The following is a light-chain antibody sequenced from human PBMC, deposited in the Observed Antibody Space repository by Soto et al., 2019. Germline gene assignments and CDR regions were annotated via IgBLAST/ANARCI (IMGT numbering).Light chain of an antibody. CDR1: QNVSTW. CDR3: QQGSRFPFT. CDR2: GAS. J-gene: IGKJ3*01. Sequence: DIQITQSPSSVSASVGDRVTVTCRASQNVSTWLTWYQQTPGKAHNLLIYGASTLQRGVPSRFSGSGSGTEFTLTISSLQPEDFAIYFCQQGSRFPFTFGPGTKLDIK. V-gene: IGKV1-12*01.